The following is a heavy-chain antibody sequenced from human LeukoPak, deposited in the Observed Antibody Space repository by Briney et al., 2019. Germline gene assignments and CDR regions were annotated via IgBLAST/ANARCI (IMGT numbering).Heavy chain of an antibody. V-gene: IGHV4-34*01. J-gene: IGHJ4*02. D-gene: IGHD3-16*02. CDR2: INNSGTT. CDR1: GGSFSGYY. Sequence: PSETLSLTCAVYGGSFSGYYWSWVRQPPGKGLEWIGEINNSGTTNYHPSFKSRLTVSIDTSRNQFSLKLRSVTAADAAVYYCARARGITFGGVIANWGQGTLVTVSS. CDR3: ARARGITFGGVIAN.